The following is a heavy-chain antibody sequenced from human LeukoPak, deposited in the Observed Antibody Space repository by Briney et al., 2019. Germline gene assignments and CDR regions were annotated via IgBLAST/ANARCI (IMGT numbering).Heavy chain of an antibody. CDR1: GGSISSGSYY. Sequence: SETLSLTCTVSGGSISSGSYYWSWIRQPAGKGLEWIGRIYTSGSANYNPSLKSRVTIPVDTSENQFSLKLCSVTAADTAVYYCARADYSNQDYWGQGTLVTVSS. CDR3: ARADYSNQDY. V-gene: IGHV4-61*02. J-gene: IGHJ4*02. D-gene: IGHD4-11*01. CDR2: IYTSGSA.